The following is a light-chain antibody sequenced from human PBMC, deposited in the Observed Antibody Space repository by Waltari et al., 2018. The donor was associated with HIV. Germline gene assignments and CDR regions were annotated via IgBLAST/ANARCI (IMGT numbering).Light chain of an antibody. CDR3: QSYDSSLKVI. Sequence: QSVLTQPPSVPGAPGQRVTISCPGTSSNIGASYDVHWYQQFPGSVPRLLIYDNTNRPSGVPDRFSGSKSGTSASLAISGLQAEDEADYYCQSYDSSLKVIFGGGTKVTVL. J-gene: IGLJ2*01. CDR1: SSNIGASYD. V-gene: IGLV1-40*01. CDR2: DNT.